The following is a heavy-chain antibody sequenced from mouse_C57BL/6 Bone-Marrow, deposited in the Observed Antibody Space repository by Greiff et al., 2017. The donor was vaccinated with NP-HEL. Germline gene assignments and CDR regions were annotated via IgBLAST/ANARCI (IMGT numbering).Heavy chain of an antibody. CDR1: GYTFTSYG. J-gene: IGHJ2*01. V-gene: IGHV1-81*01. Sequence: QVTLKESGAELARPGASVKLSCKASGYTFTSYGISWVKQRTGQGLEWIGEIYPRSGNTYYNEKFKGKATLTADKSSSTAYMELRSLTSEDSAVYFCAREVITTVVARDYWGQGTTLTVSS. CDR3: AREVITTVVARDY. D-gene: IGHD1-1*01. CDR2: IYPRSGNT.